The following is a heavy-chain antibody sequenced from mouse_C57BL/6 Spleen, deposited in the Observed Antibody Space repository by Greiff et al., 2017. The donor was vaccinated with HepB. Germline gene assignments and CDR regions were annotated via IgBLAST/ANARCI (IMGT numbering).Heavy chain of an antibody. D-gene: IGHD2-5*01. J-gene: IGHJ3*01. CDR3: AGSSGYYSNWFAY. CDR1: GFTFTDYY. Sequence: EVKVVESGGGLVQPGGSLRLSCAASGFTFTDYYMSWVRQPPGKALEWVGFIRNKANGYTTEYNASVKGRFTISRDNSQSILCLQMNVMRAEDSATYYCAGSSGYYSNWFAYWGQGTLVTVSA. CDR2: IRNKANGYTT. V-gene: IGHV7-3*01.